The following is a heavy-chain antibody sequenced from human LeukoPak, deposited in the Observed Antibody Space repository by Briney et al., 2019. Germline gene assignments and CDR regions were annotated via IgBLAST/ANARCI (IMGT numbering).Heavy chain of an antibody. CDR3: ARGGPGKNPALFDY. J-gene: IGHJ4*02. V-gene: IGHV1-69*13. D-gene: IGHD1-14*01. CDR1: GYTFTVYY. CDR2: IIPIFGTA. Sequence: ASVKVSCKPSGYTFTVYYIHWVRQAPGQGLEWMGGIIPIFGTANYAQKFQGRVTITADESTSTAYMELSSLRSEDTAVYYCARGGPGKNPALFDYWGQGTLVTVSS.